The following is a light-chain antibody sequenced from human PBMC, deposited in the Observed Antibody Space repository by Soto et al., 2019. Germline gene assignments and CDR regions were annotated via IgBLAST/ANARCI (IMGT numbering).Light chain of an antibody. CDR3: QQYETSPQRT. CDR2: GAS. V-gene: IGKV3-20*01. Sequence: EIVLTQSPGTLSLSPGQRAALSCRASQNIRSNFVAWYQQKPGQAPRLLIFGASRRATGIPDRFSGSGSGTDFALPISRLEPEDFGVYYCQQYETSPQRTFGEGTRVDIK. J-gene: IGKJ3*01. CDR1: QNIRSNF.